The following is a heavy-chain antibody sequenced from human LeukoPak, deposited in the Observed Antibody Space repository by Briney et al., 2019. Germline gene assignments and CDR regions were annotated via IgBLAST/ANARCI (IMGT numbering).Heavy chain of an antibody. J-gene: IGHJ4*02. CDR2: ISSSSRYV. CDR3: ARDRGFGELFFDY. V-gene: IGHV3-21*01. Sequence: PGGSLRLSCAASGFTFSSYSMNWVRQAPGKGLEWVSSISSSSRYVYYADSVKGRFTISRDNAKSSLYLQMNSLRAEDTAVYYCARDRGFGELFFDYWGQGTLVTVSS. CDR1: GFTFSSYS. D-gene: IGHD3-10*01.